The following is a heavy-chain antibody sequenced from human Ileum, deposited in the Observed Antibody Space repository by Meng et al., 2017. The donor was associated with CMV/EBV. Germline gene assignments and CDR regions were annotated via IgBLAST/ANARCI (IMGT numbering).Heavy chain of an antibody. CDR2: ITSGGST. CDR3: AKEQSYYDILTGYYGHGMDV. CDR1: GFTFSSYA. D-gene: IGHD3-9*01. Sequence: GGSLRLSCAASGFTFSSYAMSWVRQAPGKGLEWVSTITSGGSTYYGDSVKGRFTISRDNSKNTLYLQMNSLRAEDTAVYYCAKEQSYYDILTGYYGHGMDVWGQGTTVTVSS. J-gene: IGHJ6*02. V-gene: IGHV3-23*01.